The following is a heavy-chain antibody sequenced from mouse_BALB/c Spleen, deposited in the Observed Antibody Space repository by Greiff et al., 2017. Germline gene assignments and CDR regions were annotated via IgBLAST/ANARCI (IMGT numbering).Heavy chain of an antibody. V-gene: IGHV5-17*02. Sequence: EVQVVESGGGLVKPGGSRKLSCAASGFTFSSFGMHWVRQAPEKGLEWVAYISSGSSTIYYADTVKGRFTISRDNPKNTLFLQMTSLRSEDTAMYYCARYDYDWYFDVWGAGTTVTVSS. CDR2: ISSGSSTI. CDR1: GFTFSSFG. J-gene: IGHJ1*01. CDR3: ARYDYDWYFDV. D-gene: IGHD2-4*01.